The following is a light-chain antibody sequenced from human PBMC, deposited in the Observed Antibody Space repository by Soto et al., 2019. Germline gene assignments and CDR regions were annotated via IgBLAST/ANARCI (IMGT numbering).Light chain of an antibody. V-gene: IGKV1-39*01. J-gene: IGKJ1*01. Sequence: DIQVTQSPSSLPASLGDRVTITCRASENIKNYLIWYQQKPGKAPKLLIYGASTLKTGVPSRFSGSGSGTDFTFTIGSLQPDDFETYYCAQIYSAQWTFGQGTRVDLK. CDR2: GAS. CDR1: ENIKNY. CDR3: AQIYSAQWT.